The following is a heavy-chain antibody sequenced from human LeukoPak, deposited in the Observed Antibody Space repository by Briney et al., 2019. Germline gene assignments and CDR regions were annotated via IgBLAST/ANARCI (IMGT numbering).Heavy chain of an antibody. V-gene: IGHV3-23*01. Sequence: GGSLRLSCAASGFTFSSYAMSWVRQAPGRGLEWVSAISGSGGSTYYADSVKGRFTISRDNSMNTLYLQMNSLRAEDTAVYFCAKSRTYWGAFDIWGQGTMVTVSS. CDR3: AKSRTYWGAFDI. CDR1: GFTFSSYA. CDR2: ISGSGGST. D-gene: IGHD3-16*01. J-gene: IGHJ3*02.